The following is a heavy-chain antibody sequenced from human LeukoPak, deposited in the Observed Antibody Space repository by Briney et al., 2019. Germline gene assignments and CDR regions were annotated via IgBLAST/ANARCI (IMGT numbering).Heavy chain of an antibody. V-gene: IGHV4-4*07. CDR3: ARIPRGMATPLDDAFDI. Sequence: SETLSLTCTVSGGSISSYYWSWIRQPAGKGLEWIGRLHTSGSTSYNPSLKGRVTMSVDTSKNQFSLKLRSVTAADTAVYYCARIPRGMATPLDDAFDICGQGTMVTVSS. D-gene: IGHD5-12*01. CDR1: GGSISSYY. CDR2: LHTSGST. J-gene: IGHJ3*02.